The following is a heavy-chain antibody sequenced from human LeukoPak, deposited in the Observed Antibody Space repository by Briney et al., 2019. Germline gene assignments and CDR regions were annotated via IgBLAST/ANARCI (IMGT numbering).Heavy chain of an antibody. CDR3: AKDRGYSHGFDY. V-gene: IGHV3-30*18. J-gene: IGHJ4*02. CDR2: ISYDGRSK. CDR1: GFTFSSYG. D-gene: IGHD5-18*01. Sequence: PGGSLRLSRAASGFTFSSYGMHWVRQAPGKGLEWVAGISYDGRSKEYVDSVKGRFTISRDNSKNTLYLQMNSLKAEDTAVYYCAKDRGYSHGFDYWGQGTLVTVSS.